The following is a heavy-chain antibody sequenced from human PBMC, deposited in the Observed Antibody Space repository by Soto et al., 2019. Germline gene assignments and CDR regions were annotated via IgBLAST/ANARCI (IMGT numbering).Heavy chain of an antibody. J-gene: IGHJ4*02. D-gene: IGHD2-8*01. CDR1: GFTFSNAW. Sequence: GGSLRLSCAASGFTFSNAWMNWVRQAPGKGLEWVGRIKSKTDGGTTDYAAPVKGRFTISRDDSKNTLYLQMNSLKTEDTAVYYCTTAVEILDGYCTNGVCYPNPLYWGQGTLVTVSS. CDR3: TTAVEILDGYCTNGVCYPNPLY. CDR2: IKSKTDGGTT. V-gene: IGHV3-15*07.